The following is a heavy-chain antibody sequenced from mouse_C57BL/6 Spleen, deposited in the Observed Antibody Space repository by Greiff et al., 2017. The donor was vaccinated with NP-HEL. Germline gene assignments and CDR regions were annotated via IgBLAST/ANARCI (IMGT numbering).Heavy chain of an antibody. J-gene: IGHJ3*01. V-gene: IGHV14-4*01. CDR2: IDPENGDT. CDR1: GFTIKDDY. CDR3: TLQSSLTAVVPAVAY. Sequence: VQLQQSGAELVRPGASVKLSCTASGFTIKDDYMHWVQQRPEQGLEWIGWIDPENGDTESASKFQGKATIAADTTSNTDYQQLSRLTSEDTAVYYCTLQSSLTAVVPAVAYWGQGTLVTVSA. D-gene: IGHD1-1*01.